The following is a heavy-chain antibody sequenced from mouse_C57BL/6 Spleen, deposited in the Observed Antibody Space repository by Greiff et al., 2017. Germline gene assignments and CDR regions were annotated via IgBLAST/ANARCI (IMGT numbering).Heavy chain of an antibody. J-gene: IGHJ4*01. Sequence: QVQLQQPGAELVMPGASVKLSCKASGYTFTSYWMHWVKQRPGQGLEWIGEVDPSDSYTNYNQKFKGKSTLTVDKSSSTAYMQLSSLPSEDSAVYYCARKAGSYYAMDYGGQGTSVTVSS. CDR3: ARKAGSYYAMDY. D-gene: IGHD3-2*02. V-gene: IGHV1-69*01. CDR2: VDPSDSYT. CDR1: GYTFTSYW.